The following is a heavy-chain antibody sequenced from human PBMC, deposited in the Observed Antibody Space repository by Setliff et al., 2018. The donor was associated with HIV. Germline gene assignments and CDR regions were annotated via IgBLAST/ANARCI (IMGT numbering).Heavy chain of an antibody. CDR1: GFTFTNYW. D-gene: IGHD6-19*01. V-gene: IGHV3-74*01. Sequence: GGSLRLSCAASGFTFTNYWMHWFRQAPGMGLVWVSRINSAGTNIAYADSVKGRFTISRDNAKNTLYLQMNTLRAEDTAVYYCAGGCLSGWSATAANWGQGALVTVSS. CDR3: AGGCLSGWSATAAN. J-gene: IGHJ4*02. CDR2: INSAGTNI.